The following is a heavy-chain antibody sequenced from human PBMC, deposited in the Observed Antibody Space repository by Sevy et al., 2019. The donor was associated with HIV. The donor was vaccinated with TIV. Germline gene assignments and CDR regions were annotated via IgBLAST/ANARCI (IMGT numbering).Heavy chain of an antibody. CDR1: GDSVSSNSPA. CDR3: ARGWLRSGYDI. D-gene: IGHD5-12*01. J-gene: IGHJ3*02. Sequence: SQTLSLTCAISGDSVSSNSPAWNWIRQSPSRGLEWLGRTYYRSKWYNDYAVSVKSRITINPDTSKNQFSLQLNSVTPDDTAVYYCARGWLRSGYDIWGQGTMVTVSS. CDR2: TYYRSKWYN. V-gene: IGHV6-1*01.